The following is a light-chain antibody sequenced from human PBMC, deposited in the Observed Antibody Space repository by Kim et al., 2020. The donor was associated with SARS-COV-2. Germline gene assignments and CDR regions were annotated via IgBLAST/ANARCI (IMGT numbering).Light chain of an antibody. CDR3: QQSYSAPFT. J-gene: IGKJ3*01. V-gene: IGKV1-39*01. CDR1: QNIASY. CDR2: APS. Sequence: ASVGDSVTIASRTSQNIASYLNWYQQRPGQAPKLLIYAPSTLASGAPSRFTASGSGTDFTLTIDSVQREDFATYFCQQSYSAPFTFGPGTKVDIK.